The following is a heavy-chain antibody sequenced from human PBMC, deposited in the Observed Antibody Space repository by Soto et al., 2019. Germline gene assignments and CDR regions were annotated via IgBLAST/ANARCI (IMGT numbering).Heavy chain of an antibody. CDR3: ARDGDYGDFYFDY. Sequence: ASVKVSCKASGYTFTGYYMHWVRQAPGQGLEWMGWINPNSGGTNYAQKFQGWVTMTRDTSISTAYMELSRLRSDDTAVYYCARDGDYGDFYFDYWGQGTLVTVSS. CDR1: GYTFTGYY. D-gene: IGHD4-17*01. V-gene: IGHV1-2*04. CDR2: INPNSGGT. J-gene: IGHJ4*02.